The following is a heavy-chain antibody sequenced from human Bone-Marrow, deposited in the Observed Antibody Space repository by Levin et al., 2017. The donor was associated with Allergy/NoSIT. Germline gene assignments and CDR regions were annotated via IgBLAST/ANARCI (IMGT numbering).Heavy chain of an antibody. CDR1: GGSISSSSYY. CDR2: IYYSGST. Sequence: SETLSLTCTVSGGSISSSSYYWGWIRQPPGKGLEWIGSIYYSGSTYYNPSLKSRVTITVDTSKNQFSLKLSSVAAADTAVYYCAGGVVDYDVWSGYYFNSMDVWGQGTTVTVSS. V-gene: IGHV4-39*01. CDR3: AGGVVDYDVWSGYYFNSMDV. J-gene: IGHJ6*02. D-gene: IGHD3-3*01.